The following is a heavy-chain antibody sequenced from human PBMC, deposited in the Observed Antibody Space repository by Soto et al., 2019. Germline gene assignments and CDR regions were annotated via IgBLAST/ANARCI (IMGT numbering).Heavy chain of an antibody. D-gene: IGHD3-16*01. CDR2: IYYSGST. V-gene: IGHV4-31*03. Sequence: PSETLSLTCTVSGGSISSGGYYWSWIRQHPGKGLEWIGYIYYSGSTYYKPSLKSRVTISVDTSKKQFSLKLSSVTAADTAVYYCARVGGINWFDPWGQGTLVTVSS. CDR3: ARVGGINWFDP. J-gene: IGHJ5*02. CDR1: GGSISSGGYY.